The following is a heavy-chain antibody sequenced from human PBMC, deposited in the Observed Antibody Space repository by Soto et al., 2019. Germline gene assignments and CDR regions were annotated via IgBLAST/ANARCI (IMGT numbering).Heavy chain of an antibody. Sequence: QVQLVESGGGVVQPGRSLRLSCAASGFTFSSYGMHWVRQAPGKGLEWVAVISYAGSNKYYADSVKGRFTISRDNSKNTLYLQMNSLRAEDTAVYYCAKDLLRPGRAYGMDVWGQGTTVTVSS. CDR2: ISYAGSNK. CDR1: GFTFSSYG. J-gene: IGHJ6*02. D-gene: IGHD6-25*01. CDR3: AKDLLRPGRAYGMDV. V-gene: IGHV3-30*18.